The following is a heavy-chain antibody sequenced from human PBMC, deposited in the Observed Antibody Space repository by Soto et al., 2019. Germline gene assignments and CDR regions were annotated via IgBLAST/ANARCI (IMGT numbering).Heavy chain of an antibody. J-gene: IGHJ6*02. Sequence: HPGGSLRLSCAASGFTFSSYGMHWVRQAPGKGLEWVAVISYDGSNKYYADSVKGRSTISRDNSKNTLYLQMNSLRAEDTAVYYCAKDASDIVVVPAARPLNYYYYYGMDVWGQGTTVTGSS. D-gene: IGHD2-2*01. CDR1: GFTFSSYG. V-gene: IGHV3-30*18. CDR3: AKDASDIVVVPAARPLNYYYYYGMDV. CDR2: ISYDGSNK.